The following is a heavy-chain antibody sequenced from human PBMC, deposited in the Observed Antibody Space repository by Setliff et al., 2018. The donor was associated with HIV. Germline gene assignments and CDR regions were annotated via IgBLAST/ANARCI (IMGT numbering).Heavy chain of an antibody. D-gene: IGHD3-3*01. Sequence: SETLSLTCTVSGGSITSRYWSRIRQPPGKGLEWIGTIYYNGNTNYSPSLKSRVTISEDTSKKQVSLKLRSVTAADTAVYYCARGIDNFWSGYIAWGQGTLVTVSS. V-gene: IGHV4-59*11. CDR1: GGSITSRY. CDR2: IYYNGNT. J-gene: IGHJ4*02. CDR3: ARGIDNFWSGYIA.